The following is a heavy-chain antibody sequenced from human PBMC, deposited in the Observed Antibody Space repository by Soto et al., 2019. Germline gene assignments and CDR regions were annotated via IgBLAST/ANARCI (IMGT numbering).Heavy chain of an antibody. V-gene: IGHV4-4*07. Sequence: PSETLSLTCTVSGGSISSYYWSWIRQPAGKGLEWIGRIYTSGSTNYNPSLKSRVTMSVDTSKNQFSLKLSSVTAADTAVYYCARDLKGELWTSDYYYGMDVWGQGTTVTVSS. CDR2: IYTSGST. CDR1: GGSISSYY. J-gene: IGHJ6*02. D-gene: IGHD3-16*01. CDR3: ARDLKGELWTSDYYYGMDV.